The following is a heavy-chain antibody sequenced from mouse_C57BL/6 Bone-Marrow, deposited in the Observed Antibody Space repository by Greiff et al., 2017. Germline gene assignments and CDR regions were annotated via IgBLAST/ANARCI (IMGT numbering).Heavy chain of an antibody. CDR2: IDPSDSYT. J-gene: IGHJ4*01. V-gene: IGHV1-59*01. D-gene: IGHD1-1*01. CDR3: ARSDYCGSIPYAMDY. Sequence: QVQLQQPGAELVRPGTSVKLSCKASGYTFTSYWMHWVKQRPGQGLEWIGVIDPSDSYTNYNQKFKGKATLTVDTSSSTAYMQLSSLTSEDSAVYYCARSDYCGSIPYAMDYWGQGTSVTVSS. CDR1: GYTFTSYW.